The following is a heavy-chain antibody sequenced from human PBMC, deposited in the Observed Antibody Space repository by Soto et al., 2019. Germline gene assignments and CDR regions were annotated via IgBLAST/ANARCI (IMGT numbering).Heavy chain of an antibody. D-gene: IGHD7-27*01. V-gene: IGHV1-18*01. Sequence: QVQLVQSGAEVKKPGASVKVSCKASGYTFTSYGLSWVRQAPGQGLEWMGWINGYTGNTNYAQKFQGRVTMTTDTXPKTGEPDLWTPESDHTAVYYCARVWVTRKGGIDLWGQGTTVTVSS. J-gene: IGHJ6*02. CDR3: ARVWVTRKGGIDL. CDR2: INGYTGNT. CDR1: GYTFTSYG.